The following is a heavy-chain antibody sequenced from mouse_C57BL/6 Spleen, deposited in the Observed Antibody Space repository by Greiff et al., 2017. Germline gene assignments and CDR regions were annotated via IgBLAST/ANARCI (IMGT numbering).Heavy chain of an antibody. D-gene: IGHD1-1*01. CDR1: GYTFTSYW. CDR2: IDPSDSYT. Sequence: QVQLQQSGAELVMPGASVKLSCKASGYTFTSYWMHWVKQRPGQGLEWIGEIDPSDSYTNYNQKFKGKSTFTVDKSSSTAYMQLSSLTSEDSAVXYCARPATGSWFAYWGQGTLVTVSA. V-gene: IGHV1-69*01. J-gene: IGHJ3*01. CDR3: ARPATGSWFAY.